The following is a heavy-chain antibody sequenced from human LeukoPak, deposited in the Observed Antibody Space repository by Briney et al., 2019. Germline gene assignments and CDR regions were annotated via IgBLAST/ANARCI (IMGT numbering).Heavy chain of an antibody. CDR2: ITSTSTYI. Sequence: PGMYLSLYCAASGFTFSSYGMHWLRQAPGKGLEWVSSITSTSTYIYYADSVKGRFTISRDNAKNSLYLQMNSLRVEDTAVYYCARVGSAAPVTSSGHTIDYWGQGTLVIVSS. CDR3: ARVGSAAPVTSSGHTIDY. D-gene: IGHD3-22*01. CDR1: GFTFSSYG. J-gene: IGHJ4*02. V-gene: IGHV3-21*01.